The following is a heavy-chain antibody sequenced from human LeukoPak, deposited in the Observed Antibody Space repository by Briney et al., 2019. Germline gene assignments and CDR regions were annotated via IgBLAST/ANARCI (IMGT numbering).Heavy chain of an antibody. D-gene: IGHD3-3*01. Sequence: GGSLRLSCAASGFTFSTYAMHWVRQAPGKGLEYVSGISSNGGNTYYANSVKGRFTISRDNSKNTLYLQMGSLRAEDMAVYYCAREDYDFWSGYRWFDPWGQGTLVTVSS. CDR3: AREDYDFWSGYRWFDP. CDR1: GFTFSTYA. V-gene: IGHV3-64*01. J-gene: IGHJ5*02. CDR2: ISSNGGNT.